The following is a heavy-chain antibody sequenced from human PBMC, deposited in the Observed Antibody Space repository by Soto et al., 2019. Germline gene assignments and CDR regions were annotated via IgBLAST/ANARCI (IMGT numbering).Heavy chain of an antibody. V-gene: IGHV4-31*03. J-gene: IGHJ4*02. CDR3: ARGVLH. CDR1: GGSISSGGYY. Sequence: QVQLQESGPGLVKPSQTLSLTCTVSGGSISSGGYYWSWIRQHPGKGLEWIGSIYYTGSTYYNPSPKSRLTISVDTSKIQFSLKLSSGTAAHTAVYYCARGVLHWGQGTLVTVSS. CDR2: IYYTGST. D-gene: IGHD3-16*01.